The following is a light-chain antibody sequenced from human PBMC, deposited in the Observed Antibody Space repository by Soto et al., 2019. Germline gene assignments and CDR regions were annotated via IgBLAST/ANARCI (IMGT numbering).Light chain of an antibody. Sequence: DIVMTQSPDSLAVSLGERATINCKSSQSVLYSSNNKNYLAWYQQKPGQPPKLLIYWASTRESGVPDRFSGSGYGTEFTLTISSLQAEDVAVYYCQQYYSTPRTFGQGNKLEIK. CDR3: QQYYSTPRT. J-gene: IGKJ2*01. CDR2: WAS. CDR1: QSVLYSSNNKNY. V-gene: IGKV4-1*01.